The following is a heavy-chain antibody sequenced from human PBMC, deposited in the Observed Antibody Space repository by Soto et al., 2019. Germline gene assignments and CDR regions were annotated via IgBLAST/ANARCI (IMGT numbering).Heavy chain of an antibody. CDR3: ASQDYSSSTDASFLVNGYFDL. CDR1: GGSISSSKW. J-gene: IGHJ2*01. CDR2: IYHSGST. D-gene: IGHD6-6*01. Sequence: QMQLQESGPGLVKPSGTLSLTCGVSGGSISSSKWWTWVRQPPGKGPEWIGEIYHSGSTNYNPSLTSRVTTSLDKSNNQFPLTLTSVTAADTAVYYCASQDYSSSTDASFLVNGYFDLWGRGLLVTVSS. V-gene: IGHV4-4*02.